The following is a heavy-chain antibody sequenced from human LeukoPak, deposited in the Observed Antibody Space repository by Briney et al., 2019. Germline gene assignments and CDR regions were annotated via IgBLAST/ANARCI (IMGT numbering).Heavy chain of an antibody. CDR1: GFTFSSYA. Sequence: GGSLRLSCAASGFTFSSYAMSWVRQAPGKGLEWVSAISGSGGSTYYADSVKGRFTISRDNSKNTLYLQLNSLRAEDTAVYYCAKLVVPRYYFDYWGQGTLVTVSS. CDR2: ISGSGGST. D-gene: IGHD2-8*02. V-gene: IGHV3-23*01. J-gene: IGHJ4*02. CDR3: AKLVVPRYYFDY.